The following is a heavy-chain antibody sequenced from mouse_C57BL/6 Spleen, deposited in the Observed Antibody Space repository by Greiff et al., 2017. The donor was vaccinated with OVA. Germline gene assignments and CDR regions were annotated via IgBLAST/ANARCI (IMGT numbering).Heavy chain of an antibody. CDR2: IWSDGST. CDR1: GFSLTSYG. Sequence: QVQLKQSGPGLVAPSQSLSITCTVSGFSLTSYGVHWVRQPPGKGLEWLVVIWSDGSTTYNSALKSRLSISKDNSKSQVFLKMNSLQTDDTAMYYCARVGGLRRGYYAMDDWGQGTSVTVSS. J-gene: IGHJ4*01. CDR3: ARVGGLRRGYYAMDD. V-gene: IGHV2-6*03. D-gene: IGHD2-4*01.